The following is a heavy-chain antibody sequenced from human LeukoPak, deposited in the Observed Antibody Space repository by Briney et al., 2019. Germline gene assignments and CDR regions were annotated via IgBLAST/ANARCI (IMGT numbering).Heavy chain of an antibody. D-gene: IGHD3-22*01. J-gene: IGHJ4*02. Sequence: VASVKVSCKASGGTFSSYAISWVRQAPGQGLEWMGWINPNSGGTNYAQKFQGRVTMTRDTSISTAYMELSRLRSDDTAVYYCARDYSRYDSSGYYYDYWGQGTLVTVSS. V-gene: IGHV1-2*02. CDR2: INPNSGGT. CDR3: ARDYSRYDSSGYYYDY. CDR1: GGTFSSYA.